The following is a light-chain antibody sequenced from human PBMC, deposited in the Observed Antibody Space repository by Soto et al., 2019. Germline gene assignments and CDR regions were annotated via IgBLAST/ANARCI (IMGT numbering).Light chain of an antibody. Sequence: QSALTQPASVSGSPGQSITISCTGTSSNVGTYNLVSWYQHHPGKAPQLVIYEGSKRPSGVSDRFSGSKSGDTASLTISGLQAEDEADYYCSSYAKSLPLVFGGGTQLTVL. CDR2: EGS. J-gene: IGLJ2*01. CDR3: SSYAKSLPLV. V-gene: IGLV2-23*01. CDR1: SSNVGTYNL.